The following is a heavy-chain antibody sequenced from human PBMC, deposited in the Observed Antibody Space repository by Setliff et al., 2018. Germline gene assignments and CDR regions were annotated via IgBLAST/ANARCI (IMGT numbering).Heavy chain of an antibody. D-gene: IGHD3-3*01. J-gene: IGHJ6*03. CDR2: IYTSGST. Sequence: SETLSLTCTVSGGSISSYYWSWIRQPAGKGLEWIGRIYTSGSTNYNPSLKGRVTMSVDTSKNQFSLKLSSVTAADTAVYYCARVGMYYNFWSGYYTYYYYYYMDVWGKGTTVTVSS. V-gene: IGHV4-4*07. CDR1: GGSISSYY. CDR3: ARVGMYYNFWSGYYTYYYYYYMDV.